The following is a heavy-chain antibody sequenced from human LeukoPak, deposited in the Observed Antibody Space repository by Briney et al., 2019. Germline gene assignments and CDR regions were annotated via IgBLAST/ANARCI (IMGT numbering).Heavy chain of an antibody. D-gene: IGHD6-13*01. V-gene: IGHV4-38-2*02. J-gene: IGHJ6*04. Sequence: PSETLSLTCTVSGYSISSGYYWGWIRQPPGKGLEWIGSIYHSGSTYYNPSLKSRVTISVDTSKNQFSLKLSSVTAADTAVYYCARAIVIAAGVMDVWGKGTTVTVSS. CDR3: ARAIVIAAGVMDV. CDR2: IYHSGST. CDR1: GYSISSGYY.